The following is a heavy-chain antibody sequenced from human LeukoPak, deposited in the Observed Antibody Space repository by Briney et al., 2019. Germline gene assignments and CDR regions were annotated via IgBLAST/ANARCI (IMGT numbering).Heavy chain of an antibody. J-gene: IGHJ4*02. V-gene: IGHV3-23*01. Sequence: GGSLRLSCAASGLTFSSYAMKGVRDAREEGLEGVSAIHSGGNTYDADPVKGRFTIFKASTKQMLHMQINRPGSEAADVYYCGKGGGRYHLPNGYWGKRAMVTVST. CDR3: GKGGGRYHLPNGY. CDR1: GLTFSSYA. D-gene: IGHD2-2*01. CDR2: IHSGGNT.